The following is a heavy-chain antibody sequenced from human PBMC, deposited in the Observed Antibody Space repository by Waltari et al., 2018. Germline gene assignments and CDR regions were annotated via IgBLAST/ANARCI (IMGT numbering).Heavy chain of an antibody. CDR2: IYYSGST. CDR3: ARTRTTSSYLQYYYYMDV. V-gene: IGHV4-39*07. J-gene: IGHJ6*03. Sequence: QLQLQESGPRLVKPSETLSLTCSVSGGPISSSRYHWGWIRQSPGKGLEWIGSIYYSGSTYYNPSLKSRVTISVDTFKKQISLRLTSVTAADTAVYYCARTRTTSSYLQYYYYMDVWGRGTTVTISS. D-gene: IGHD3-22*01. CDR1: GGPISSSRYH.